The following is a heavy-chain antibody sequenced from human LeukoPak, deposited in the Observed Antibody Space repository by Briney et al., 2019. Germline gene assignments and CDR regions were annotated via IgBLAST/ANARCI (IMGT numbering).Heavy chain of an antibody. CDR1: GYTFTSYG. J-gene: IGHJ3*02. V-gene: IGHV1-18*01. Sequence: ASVMVSCKASGYTFTSYGISWVRQAPGQGLEWMGWISAYNGNTNYAQKLQGRVTMTTDTSTSTAYMELRSLRSDDTAVYYCARGAKRSGIAAADAFDIWGQGTMVTVSS. CDR2: ISAYNGNT. D-gene: IGHD6-13*01. CDR3: ARGAKRSGIAAADAFDI.